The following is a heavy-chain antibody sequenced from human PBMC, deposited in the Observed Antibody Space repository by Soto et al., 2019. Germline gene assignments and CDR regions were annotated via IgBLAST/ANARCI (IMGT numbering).Heavy chain of an antibody. V-gene: IGHV1-69*13. D-gene: IGHD3-10*01. Sequence: SVKVSCTASGGTFSSYAISWVRQAPGQGLEWMGGIIPIFGTANYAQKFQGRVTITADESTSTAYMELSSLRSEDTAVYYCAASHLGFGEFINWFDTWGQGTLVTVSS. J-gene: IGHJ5*02. CDR2: IIPIFGTA. CDR1: GGTFSSYA. CDR3: AASHLGFGEFINWFDT.